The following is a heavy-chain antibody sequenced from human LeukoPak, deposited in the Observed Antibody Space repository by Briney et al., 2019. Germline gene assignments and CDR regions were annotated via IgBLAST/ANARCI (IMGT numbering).Heavy chain of an antibody. CDR1: GGSISSSSYY. V-gene: IGHV4-39*01. CDR3: ARHSGPKVQEYSGSLDAFDI. Sequence: KPSESLSLTCTVSGGSISSSSYYWGWIRQPPGKGLEWIGSIYYSGSTYYNPSLKGRVTISVDTSKNQFSLKLSSVTAADTAVYYCARHSGPKVQEYSGSLDAFDIWGQGTMVTVSS. J-gene: IGHJ3*02. CDR2: IYYSGST. D-gene: IGHD1-26*01.